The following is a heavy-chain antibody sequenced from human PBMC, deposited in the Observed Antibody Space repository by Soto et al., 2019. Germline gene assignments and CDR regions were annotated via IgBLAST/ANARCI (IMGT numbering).Heavy chain of an antibody. CDR3: ASGQKIRMADI. CDR2: ISGNSLDT. V-gene: IGHV3-11*05. D-gene: IGHD2-15*01. Sequence: QVQLVESGGGLVQPGGSLRLSCAASGFTFSDYYASWLRQSPGKGLEWMSSISGNSLDTKYADSVRGRFTTSRDNAENSLYLRMNSLSADDTARYYCASGQKIRMADIWGQGTMVTVSS. J-gene: IGHJ3*02. CDR1: GFTFSDYY.